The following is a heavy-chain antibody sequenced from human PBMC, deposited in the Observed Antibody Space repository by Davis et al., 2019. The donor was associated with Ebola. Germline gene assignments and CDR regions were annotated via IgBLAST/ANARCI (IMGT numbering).Heavy chain of an antibody. J-gene: IGHJ6*02. CDR1: GYTFTSYY. CDR3: ARYCSGGSCYSYYYYGMDV. V-gene: IGHV1-69*02. Sequence: AASVKVSCKASGYTFTSYYMHWVRQAPGQGLEWMGRIIPILGIANYAQKFQGRVTITADKSTSTAYMELSSLRSEDTAVYYCARYCSGGSCYSYYYYGMDVWGQGTTVTVSS. D-gene: IGHD2-15*01. CDR2: IIPILGIA.